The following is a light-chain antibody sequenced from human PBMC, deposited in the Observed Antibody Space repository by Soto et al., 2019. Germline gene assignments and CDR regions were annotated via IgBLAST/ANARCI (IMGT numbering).Light chain of an antibody. V-gene: IGKV1-6*01. CDR1: QSISSY. Sequence: IQMTQSPSSLSASVGDRVTITCRASQSISSYLNWYQQKPGKAPKLLIYKASTLKSGVPSRFSGSGSGTEFTLTISSLQPEDFATYYCLQDYNYPRTFGQGTKVDIK. CDR3: LQDYNYPRT. J-gene: IGKJ1*01. CDR2: KAS.